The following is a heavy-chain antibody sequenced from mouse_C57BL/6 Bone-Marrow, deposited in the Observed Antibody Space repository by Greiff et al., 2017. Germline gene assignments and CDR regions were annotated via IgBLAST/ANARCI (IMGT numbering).Heavy chain of an antibody. CDR3: ARSASFYYSNYVVYFDY. CDR1: GYTFTSYG. Sequence: QVQLQQSGAELARPGASVKLSCKASGYTFTSYGISWVKQRTGQGLEWIGEIYPRSGNTYYNEKFKGKATLTADKSSSTAYMELRSLTSEDSAVYFCARSASFYYSNYVVYFDYWGQGTTLTVSS. J-gene: IGHJ2*01. D-gene: IGHD2-5*01. CDR2: IYPRSGNT. V-gene: IGHV1-81*01.